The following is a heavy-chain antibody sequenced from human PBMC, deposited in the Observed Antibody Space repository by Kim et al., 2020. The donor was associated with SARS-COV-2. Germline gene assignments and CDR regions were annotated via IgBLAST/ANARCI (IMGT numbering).Heavy chain of an antibody. CDR3: ARGVRTISNYDY. CDR1: GYTFTSYD. V-gene: IGHV1-8*01. J-gene: IGHJ4*02. D-gene: IGHD3-9*01. Sequence: ASVKVSCKASGYTFTSYDLNWVRQATGQGLEWMGWMNPNIGNAGYAQKFQGRVTMTMDPSITTAYMELSSLRSEGTAVYYCARGVRTISNYDYWGQGTLV. CDR2: MNPNIGNA.